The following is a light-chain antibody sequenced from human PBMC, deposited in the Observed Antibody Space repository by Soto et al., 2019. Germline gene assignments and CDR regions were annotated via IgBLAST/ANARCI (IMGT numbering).Light chain of an antibody. CDR3: QQRSNWPPSIT. Sequence: EIVLTQSPATLSLSPGERATLSCRASQSVSSYLAWYQQKPGQAPRLPIYDASNRAIGIPARFSGSGSGTDFTLTISSLEPEDFAVYYCQQRSNWPPSITFGQGTRLEIK. CDR1: QSVSSY. CDR2: DAS. J-gene: IGKJ5*01. V-gene: IGKV3-11*01.